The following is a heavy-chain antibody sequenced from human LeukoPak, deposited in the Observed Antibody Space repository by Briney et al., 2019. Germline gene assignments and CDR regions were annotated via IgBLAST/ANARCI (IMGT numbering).Heavy chain of an antibody. V-gene: IGHV1-2*02. CDR1: GYTFIGYY. D-gene: IGHD2-2*01. CDR2: INPNSGDT. CDR3: ARASGYCSSSSCPDMDY. Sequence: ASVKVSCKASGYTFIGYYMHWVRQAPGQGLEWMGWINPNSGDTNYAQKFQGRVTMTRDTSIRAAYMELNRLRSDDTAVYYCARASGYCSSSSCPDMDYWGQGTLVTVSS. J-gene: IGHJ4*02.